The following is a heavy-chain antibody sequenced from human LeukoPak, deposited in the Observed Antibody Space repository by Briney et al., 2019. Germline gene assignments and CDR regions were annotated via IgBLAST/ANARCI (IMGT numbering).Heavy chain of an antibody. D-gene: IGHD3-10*01. V-gene: IGHV1-69*06. CDR3: ARDDYYYGSGSYYPFDY. J-gene: IGHJ4*02. Sequence: GASVKVSCKASGGTFSSYAISWVRQAPGQGLEWMGGIIPIFGTANYAQKFQGRVTITADKSTSTAYMELSSLRSEDTAVYYCARDDYYYGSGSYYPFDYWGQGTLVTVSS. CDR1: GGTFSSYA. CDR2: IIPIFGTA.